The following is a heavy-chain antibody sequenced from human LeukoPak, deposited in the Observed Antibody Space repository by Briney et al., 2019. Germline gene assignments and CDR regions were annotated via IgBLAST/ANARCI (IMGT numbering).Heavy chain of an antibody. D-gene: IGHD6-13*01. CDR1: GFTFSSYA. V-gene: IGHV3-23*01. CDR3: AKGTPRIAAAGNLLDY. Sequence: GGSLRLSCAASGFTFSSYAMSWVRQAPGKGLEWVSAISGSGGSTYYADSVKGRSTISRDNSKNTLYLQMNSLRAEDTAVYYCAKGTPRIAAAGNLLDYWGQGTLVTVSS. CDR2: ISGSGGST. J-gene: IGHJ4*02.